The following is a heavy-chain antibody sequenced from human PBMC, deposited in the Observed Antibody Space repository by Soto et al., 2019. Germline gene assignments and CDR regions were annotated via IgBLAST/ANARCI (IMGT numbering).Heavy chain of an antibody. CDR1: GFTFSSYA. D-gene: IGHD2-2*01. CDR2: ISGSGGST. V-gene: IGHV3-23*01. Sequence: GGSLRLSCAASGFTFSSYAMSWVRQAPGKGLEWVSAISGSGGSTYYADSVKGRFTISRDNSKNTLYLQMNSLRAEDTAVYYCAKWGIRVGYCSSTSCSDEVGYFDYWGQGTLVTVSS. CDR3: AKWGIRVGYCSSTSCSDEVGYFDY. J-gene: IGHJ4*02.